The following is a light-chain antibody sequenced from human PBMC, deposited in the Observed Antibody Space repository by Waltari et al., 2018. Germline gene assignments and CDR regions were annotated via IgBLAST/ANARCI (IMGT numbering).Light chain of an antibody. CDR1: QSVSSSY. Sequence: ELVLTQSPGTLSLSPGERATIPCRASQSVSSSYLAWYQQKAGQAPRLLIYGASNRATGIPDRFSGTGSGTVFTLTISRLEPEDCAVYYCQHYGGSPLFTFGPGTRLDI. J-gene: IGKJ3*01. CDR2: GAS. V-gene: IGKV3-20*01. CDR3: QHYGGSPLFT.